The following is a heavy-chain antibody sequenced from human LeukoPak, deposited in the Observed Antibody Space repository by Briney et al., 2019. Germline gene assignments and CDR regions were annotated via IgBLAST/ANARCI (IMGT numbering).Heavy chain of an antibody. CDR1: GGSISSYY. V-gene: IGHV4-59*01. D-gene: IGHD3-3*01. CDR3: ARAYYDFWSGYYSPDAFDI. CDR2: IYYSGST. J-gene: IGHJ3*02. Sequence: PSETLSLTCTVSGGSISSYYWSWIRQPPGKGLEWIGYIYYSGSTNYNPSLKSRVTISVDTSKNQSSLKLSSVTAADTAVYYCARAYYDFWSGYYSPDAFDIWGQGTMVTVSS.